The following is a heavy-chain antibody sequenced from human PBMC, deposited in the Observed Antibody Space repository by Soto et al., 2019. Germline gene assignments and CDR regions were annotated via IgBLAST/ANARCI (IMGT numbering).Heavy chain of an antibody. CDR3: VREDMSGTYYFDA. Sequence: QVHLQESGPGLLKPSETLSLTCTVTRGSVSNQTHFWTWIRQPPGKGLEWIGYKYYSGISNYNPSLQSRVTISVDTSKNQFSLRLTSVTAADTAVYFCVREDMSGTYYFDAWGQGALVTVSS. CDR2: KYYSGIS. V-gene: IGHV4-61*01. D-gene: IGHD1-26*01. J-gene: IGHJ4*02. CDR1: RGSVSNQTHF.